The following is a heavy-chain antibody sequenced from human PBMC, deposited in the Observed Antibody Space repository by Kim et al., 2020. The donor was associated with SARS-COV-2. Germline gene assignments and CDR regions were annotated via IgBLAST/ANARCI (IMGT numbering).Heavy chain of an antibody. CDR3: AKASYSSGRAPLFDY. Sequence: DSVKGRFTISRDNAKNSLFLQMNSRRAEDTAVYYSAKASYSSGRAPLFDYWGQGTLVTVSS. D-gene: IGHD3-10*01. V-gene: IGHV3-7*03. J-gene: IGHJ4*02.